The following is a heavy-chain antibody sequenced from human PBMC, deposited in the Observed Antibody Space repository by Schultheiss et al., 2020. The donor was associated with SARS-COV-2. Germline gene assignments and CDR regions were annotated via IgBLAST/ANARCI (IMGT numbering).Heavy chain of an antibody. CDR3: TTDLYAYYYDSSVDY. Sequence: GGSLRLSCAASGFTFSSYGMHWVRQAPGKGLEWVAVISYDGSNKYYADSVKGRFTISRDNSKNTLYLQMNSLRAEDTAVYYCTTDLYAYYYDSSVDYWGQGTLVTVSS. CDR2: ISYDGSNK. J-gene: IGHJ4*02. D-gene: IGHD3-22*01. CDR1: GFTFSSYG. V-gene: IGHV3-30*03.